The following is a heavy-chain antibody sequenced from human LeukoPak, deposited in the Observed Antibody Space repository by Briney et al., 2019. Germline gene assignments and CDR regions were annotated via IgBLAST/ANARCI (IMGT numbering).Heavy chain of an antibody. CDR3: ARDQTYYYDSSGYYPFDY. CDR2: IYYSGST. Sequence: PSETLSLTCTASGGSISSSSYYWGWIRQPPGKGLEWIGSIYYSGSTYYNPSPKSRVTITVDTSKNQFSLKLSSVTAADTAVYYCARDQTYYYDSSGYYPFDYWGQGTLVTVSS. CDR1: GGSISSSSYY. J-gene: IGHJ4*02. V-gene: IGHV4-39*07. D-gene: IGHD3-22*01.